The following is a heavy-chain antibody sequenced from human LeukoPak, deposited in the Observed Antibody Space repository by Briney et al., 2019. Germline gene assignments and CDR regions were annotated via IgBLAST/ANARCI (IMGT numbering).Heavy chain of an antibody. CDR1: GYTFTGYY. J-gene: IGHJ6*03. CDR3: ARGGPPIAVAGTRSYYYMDV. CDR2: INPNSGGT. D-gene: IGHD6-19*01. V-gene: IGHV1-2*02. Sequence: ASVKVSCKASGYTFTGYYMHWVRQAPGQGLEWMGWINPNSGGTNYAQKFQGRGSMTRDTAISTAYMELSRLRSDDTAVYYCARGGPPIAVAGTRSYYYMDVWGKGTTVTVSS.